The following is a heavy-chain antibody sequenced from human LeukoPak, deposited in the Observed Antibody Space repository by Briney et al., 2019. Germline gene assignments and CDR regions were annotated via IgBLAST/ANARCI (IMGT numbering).Heavy chain of an antibody. CDR1: GFSFSQDW. J-gene: IGHJ5*02. CDR2: IKQDGSEK. Sequence: PGGSLRLSCAASGFSFSQDWMSWVRQAPGKGLEWVANIKQDGSEKYYVDSVKGRFTISRDNAKNSLYLQMNSLRAEDTAVYYCAREFVSSWFGRRFDPWGQGTLVTVSS. V-gene: IGHV3-7*01. CDR3: AREFVSSWFGRRFDP. D-gene: IGHD6-13*01.